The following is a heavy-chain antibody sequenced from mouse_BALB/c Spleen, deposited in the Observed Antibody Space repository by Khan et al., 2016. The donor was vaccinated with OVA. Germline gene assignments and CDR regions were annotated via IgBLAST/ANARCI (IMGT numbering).Heavy chain of an antibody. Sequence: VQLKESGPELVKPGASVKMSCKASGYTFTSYVMHWVKQKPGQGLEWIGYIYPFNGDTLYNEKFKDKTTLTSDKSSSTAYMELSSLTSEDSAVYFCAPVRSYYVSLAYWGQGTLVTVSA. D-gene: IGHD2-12*01. CDR1: GYTFTSYV. J-gene: IGHJ3*01. CDR3: APVRSYYVSLAY. CDR2: IYPFNGDT. V-gene: IGHV1S136*01.